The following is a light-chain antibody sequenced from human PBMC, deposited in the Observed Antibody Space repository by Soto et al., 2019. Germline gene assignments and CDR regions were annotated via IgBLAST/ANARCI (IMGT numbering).Light chain of an antibody. V-gene: IGKV3-20*01. CDR3: QQYGSSPGGT. CDR1: QSVSSSY. J-gene: IGKJ1*01. CDR2: GAS. Sequence: EIVLTQSPGTLSLSPGERATLSCRASQSVSSSYFAWYQQKPGQAPRLLIYGASSRATGIPDRFSGSGSGTDFPLTISRLEPEDFAVYYCQQYGSSPGGTFGQGTKVEIK.